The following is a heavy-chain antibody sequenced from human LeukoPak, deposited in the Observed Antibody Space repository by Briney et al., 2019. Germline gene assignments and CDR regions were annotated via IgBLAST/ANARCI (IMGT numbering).Heavy chain of an antibody. CDR2: ISSDINFI. J-gene: IGHJ4*02. CDR3: ARDRAYGDYVG. V-gene: IGHV3-21*01. D-gene: IGHD4-17*01. CDR1: GFTISYYE. Sequence: GGSLRLSCAASGFTISYYEMNWVRQAPGKGLEWVSSISSDINFIYYADSVRGRFTISRDVAENSLYLQMDSLRAEDTAVYYCARDRAYGDYVGWGQGTLVTVSS.